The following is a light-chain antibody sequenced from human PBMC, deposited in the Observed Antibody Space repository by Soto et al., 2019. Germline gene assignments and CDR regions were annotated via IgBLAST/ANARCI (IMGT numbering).Light chain of an antibody. CDR3: QVWDHIDDYV. Sequence: SYELTQPPSVSVAPGETARIACGGDNIRDRGVHWYQQKPGQAPVLVIYYDSDRPSGIPERFSGSNSGNTATLTISRVEAGDEADYYCQVWDHIDDYVFGSGTKVTVL. J-gene: IGLJ1*01. CDR2: YDS. V-gene: IGLV3-21*04. CDR1: NIRDRG.